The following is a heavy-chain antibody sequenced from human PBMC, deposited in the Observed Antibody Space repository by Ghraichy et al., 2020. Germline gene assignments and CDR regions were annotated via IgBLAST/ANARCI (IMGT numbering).Heavy chain of an antibody. J-gene: IGHJ4*02. V-gene: IGHV4-34*01. Sequence: SETLSLTCAVYGGSFSGYYWSWIRQPPGKGLEWIGEINHSGSTNYNPSLKSRVTISVDTSKNQFSLKLSSVTAADTAVYYCARGLRLRRRQFDYWGQGTLVTVSS. D-gene: IGHD3-16*01. CDR2: INHSGST. CDR1: GGSFSGYY. CDR3: ARGLRLRRRQFDY.